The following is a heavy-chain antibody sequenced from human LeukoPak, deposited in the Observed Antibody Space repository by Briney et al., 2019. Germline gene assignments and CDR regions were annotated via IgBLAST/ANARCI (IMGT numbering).Heavy chain of an antibody. CDR3: ARGRDEYSSSGAFDI. V-gene: IGHV1-2*02. CDR2: INPNSGGT. Sequence: GASVKVSCKASGYTFTGYYMHWVRQAPGQGREWMGWINPNSGGTNYAQKFQGRVTMTRDTSISTAYMELSRLRSDDTAVYYCARGRDEYSSSGAFDIWGQGTMVTVSS. D-gene: IGHD6-6*01. CDR1: GYTFTGYY. J-gene: IGHJ3*02.